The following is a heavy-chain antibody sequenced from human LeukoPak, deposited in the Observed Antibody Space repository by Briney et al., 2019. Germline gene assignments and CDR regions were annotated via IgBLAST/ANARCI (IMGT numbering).Heavy chain of an antibody. CDR1: GGSISSSSYY. V-gene: IGHV4-61*02. Sequence: SETLSLTCTVSGGSISSSSYYWSWIRQPAGRGLEWIGRIYTSGSTNYNPSLKSRVTMSVDTSKNQFSLKLSSVTAADTAVYYCASHMRGSGYNAAFDYWGQGTLVTVSS. J-gene: IGHJ4*02. CDR2: IYTSGST. D-gene: IGHD3-22*01. CDR3: ASHMRGSGYNAAFDY.